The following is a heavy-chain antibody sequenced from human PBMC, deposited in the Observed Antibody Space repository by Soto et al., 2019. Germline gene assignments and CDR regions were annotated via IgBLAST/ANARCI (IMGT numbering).Heavy chain of an antibody. J-gene: IGHJ6*02. CDR2: INPKSGGT. CDR3: SRGDSTDCSNGVCSFFYNHVMDV. Sequence: ASVNVSCKASGYSFTDYHIHWVRQAPGQGLEWLGRINPKSGGTSTAQKFQGWVTMTTDTSISTASMELTRLTSDDTAIYYCSRGDSTDCSNGVCSFFYNHVMDVWG. V-gene: IGHV1-2*04. CDR1: GYSFTDYH. D-gene: IGHD2-8*01.